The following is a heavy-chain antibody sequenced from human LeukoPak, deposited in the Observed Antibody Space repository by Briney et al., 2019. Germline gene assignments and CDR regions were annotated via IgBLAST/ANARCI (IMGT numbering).Heavy chain of an antibody. CDR3: ARDQSYYDSSGYYSDAFDI. CDR2: IYYSGST. V-gene: IGHV4-59*01. D-gene: IGHD3-22*01. Sequence: SETLSLTCTVSGGSISSYYWSWIRQPPGKGLEWIGYIYYSGSTNYNPSLKSRVTISVDTSKNQFSLKLSSVTAADTAVYYCARDQSYYDSSGYYSDAFDIWGQGTMVTVSS. J-gene: IGHJ3*02. CDR1: GGSISSYY.